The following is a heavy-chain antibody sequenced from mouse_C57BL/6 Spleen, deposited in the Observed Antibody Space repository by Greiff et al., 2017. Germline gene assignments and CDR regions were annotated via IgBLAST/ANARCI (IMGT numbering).Heavy chain of an antibody. V-gene: IGHV1-26*01. Sequence: EVQLQQSGPELVKPGASVKISCKASGYTFTDYYMNWVKQSHGKSLEWIGDINPNNGGTSYNQKFKGKATLTVDKSSSTAYMELRSLTSEDSAVYYCARKLQDYWGQGTSVTVSS. CDR2: INPNNGGT. CDR3: ARKLQDY. CDR1: GYTFTDYY. D-gene: IGHD2-1*01. J-gene: IGHJ4*01.